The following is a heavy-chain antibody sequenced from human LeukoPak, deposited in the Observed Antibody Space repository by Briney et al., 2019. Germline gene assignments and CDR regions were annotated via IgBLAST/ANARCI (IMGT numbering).Heavy chain of an antibody. CDR2: IYYSGST. V-gene: IGHV4-39*01. J-gene: IGHJ4*02. CDR3: ARHDPGTGGWRPFDS. Sequence: PSETLSLTCTVSGGSIGSSGYYWGWIRQPPGKGLEWVGSIYYSGSTYHNSSLTGRISMSVDTSKTQFSLRLNSVTASDTAFYYCARHDPGTGGWRPFDSWGQGTLVTFSS. CDR1: GGSIGSSGYY. D-gene: IGHD6-19*01.